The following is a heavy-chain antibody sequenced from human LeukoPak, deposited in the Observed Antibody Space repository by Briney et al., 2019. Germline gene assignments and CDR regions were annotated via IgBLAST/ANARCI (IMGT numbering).Heavy chain of an antibody. CDR1: GYSFTGHY. J-gene: IGHJ5*02. V-gene: IGHV1-2*02. Sequence: GASVKVSCKASGYSFTGHYMHWVRQAPGQGLEWMGWINPNSGGTNYAQKFQGRVTMTRDTSISTAYMELSRLRSDDTAVYYCALVVVPAANSDPWGQGTLVTVSS. CDR3: ALVVVPAANSDP. CDR2: INPNSGGT. D-gene: IGHD2-2*01.